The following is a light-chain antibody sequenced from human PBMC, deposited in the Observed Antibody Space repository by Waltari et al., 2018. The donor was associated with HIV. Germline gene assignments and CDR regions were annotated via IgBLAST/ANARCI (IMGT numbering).Light chain of an antibody. CDR3: AAWDDSLDHV. V-gene: IGLV1-44*01. J-gene: IGLJ1*01. Sequence: QSVLTQPPSVSGTPGQRVTISCSGGRSNIGSHTVTWYQHLPGAPPKVRIYTDDTRPSGVPDRFSGSKSGTSASLAISGLQSEDEAVYYCAAWDDSLDHVFGTGTKVSLL. CDR2: TDD. CDR1: RSNIGSHT.